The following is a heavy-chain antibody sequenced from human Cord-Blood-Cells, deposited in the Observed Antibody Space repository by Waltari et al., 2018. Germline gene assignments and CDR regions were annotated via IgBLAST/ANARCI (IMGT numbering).Heavy chain of an antibody. Sequence: QVQLVQSGAEVQKPGASVKVSCQASGYTFTSYYMHRVRQAPGQGLEWMGIINPSGGSTSYAQKFQGRVTMTRDTSTSTVYMELSSLRSEDTAVYYCARDPGIAAAGYYFDYWGQGTLVTVSS. CDR3: ARDPGIAAAGYYFDY. CDR1: GYTFTSYY. V-gene: IGHV1-46*03. D-gene: IGHD6-13*01. CDR2: INPSGGST. J-gene: IGHJ4*02.